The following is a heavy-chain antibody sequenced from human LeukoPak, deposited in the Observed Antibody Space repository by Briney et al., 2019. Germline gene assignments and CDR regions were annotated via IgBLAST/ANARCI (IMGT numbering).Heavy chain of an antibody. Sequence: PGRSLRLSCAASGFTFSSYAMHWVRQAPGKGLEWVAVISYDGSNKYYADSVKGRFTISRDNSKNTLYLQMNSLRAEDTAVYYCARGMGAATLGFDYWGQGTLVTVSS. D-gene: IGHD2-15*01. CDR2: ISYDGSNK. J-gene: IGHJ4*02. V-gene: IGHV3-30*04. CDR3: ARGMGAATLGFDY. CDR1: GFTFSSYA.